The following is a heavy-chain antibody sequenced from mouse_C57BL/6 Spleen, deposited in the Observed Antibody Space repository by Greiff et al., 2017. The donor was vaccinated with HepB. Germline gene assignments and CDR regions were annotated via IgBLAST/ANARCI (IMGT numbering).Heavy chain of an antibody. V-gene: IGHV1-81*01. J-gene: IGHJ4*01. CDR3: ARCPTPSYYYAMDY. CDR2: IYPRSGNT. Sequence: VQLVESGAELARPGASVKLSCKASGYTFTSYGISWVKQRTGQGLEWIGEIYPRSGNTYYNEKFKGKATLTADKSSSTAYMELRSLTSEDSAVYFCARCPTPSYYYAMDYWGQGTSVTVSS. CDR1: GYTFTSYG.